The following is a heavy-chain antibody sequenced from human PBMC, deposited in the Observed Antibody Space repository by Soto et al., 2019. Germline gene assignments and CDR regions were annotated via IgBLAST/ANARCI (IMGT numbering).Heavy chain of an antibody. CDR2: ITGSGDTT. Sequence: GGSLRLSCTASGFTFSRYAMSWVRQAPGKGLQWVSTITGSGDTTYYGDSVKGRFTISRDNSKNTLYLQMNSLRAEDTAVYYCARGVWGDILTGYYYYYYGMDVWGQGTTVTVSS. V-gene: IGHV3-23*01. J-gene: IGHJ6*02. CDR1: GFTFSRYA. CDR3: ARGVWGDILTGYYYYYYGMDV. D-gene: IGHD3-9*01.